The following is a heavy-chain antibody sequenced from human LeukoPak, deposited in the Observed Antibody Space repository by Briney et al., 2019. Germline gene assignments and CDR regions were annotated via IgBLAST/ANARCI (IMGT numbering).Heavy chain of an antibody. Sequence: ASETLSLTCTVSGGSISSYYWSWIRQPPGKGLEWIGYIYYSGSTNYNPSLKSRVTISVDTSKNQFSLKLSSVTAADTAVYYCARGIDSCSCHERWFDPWGQGTLVTVSS. D-gene: IGHD6-13*01. CDR3: ARGIDSCSCHERWFDP. J-gene: IGHJ5*02. V-gene: IGHV4-59*01. CDR2: IYYSGST. CDR1: GGSISSYY.